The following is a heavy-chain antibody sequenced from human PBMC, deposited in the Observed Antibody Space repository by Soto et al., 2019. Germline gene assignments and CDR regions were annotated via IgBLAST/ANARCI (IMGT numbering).Heavy chain of an antibody. Sequence: DLEWLAHIFSNDEKSYSTSLKSRLTISKDTSKSQVVLTMTNMDPVDTATYYCARIKLVRGVITDAFDIWGQGTMVTVSS. CDR3: ARIKLVRGVITDAFDI. D-gene: IGHD3-10*01. J-gene: IGHJ3*02. V-gene: IGHV2-26*01. CDR2: IFSNDEK.